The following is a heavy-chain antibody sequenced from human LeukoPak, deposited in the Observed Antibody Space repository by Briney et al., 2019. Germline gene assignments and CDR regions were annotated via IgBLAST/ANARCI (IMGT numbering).Heavy chain of an antibody. J-gene: IGHJ4*02. CDR3: ARGPGPLEGDFDY. D-gene: IGHD5-24*01. CDR1: GFTFSSYS. V-gene: IGHV3-48*01. CDR2: ISSSSTI. Sequence: PGGSLRLSCAASGFTFSSYSMNWVRQAPGKGLEWVSYISSSSTIYYADSVKGRFTISRDNAKNSLYLQMNSLRAEDTAVYYCARGPGPLEGDFDYWGRGTLVTVSS.